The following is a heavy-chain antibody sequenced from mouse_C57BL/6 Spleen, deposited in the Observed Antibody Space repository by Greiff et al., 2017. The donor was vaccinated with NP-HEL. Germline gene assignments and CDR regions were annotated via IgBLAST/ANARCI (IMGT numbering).Heavy chain of an antibody. Sequence: QVQLQQSGPELVKPGASVKISCKASGYAFSSSWMNWVKQRPGKGLEWIGRIYPGDGDTNYNGKFKGKATLTADKSSSTAYMQLSSLTSEDSAVYFCARIYLYYAMDYWGQGTSVTVSS. J-gene: IGHJ4*01. CDR3: ARIYLYYAMDY. D-gene: IGHD5-1-1*01. V-gene: IGHV1-82*01. CDR2: IYPGDGDT. CDR1: GYAFSSSW.